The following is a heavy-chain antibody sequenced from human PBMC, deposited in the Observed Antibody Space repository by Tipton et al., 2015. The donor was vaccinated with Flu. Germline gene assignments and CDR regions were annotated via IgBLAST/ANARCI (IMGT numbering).Heavy chain of an antibody. V-gene: IGHV4-61*02. D-gene: IGHD3-16*02. CDR3: ARDYLLGDLSFFDN. CDR1: GASISSGSFY. CDR2: IYTSGST. Sequence: LRLSCTVSGASISSGSFYWTWLRQPAGKGLEWIGRIYTSGSTNYNASLKSRVTMSVDTSKNQFSLKLSSVTVADTAVYYCARDYLLGDLSFFDNWGQGTLVTVSS. J-gene: IGHJ4*02.